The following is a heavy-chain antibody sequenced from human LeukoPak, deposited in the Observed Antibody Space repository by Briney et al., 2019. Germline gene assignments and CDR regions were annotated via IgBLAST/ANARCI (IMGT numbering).Heavy chain of an antibody. V-gene: IGHV3-66*01. J-gene: IGHJ5*02. D-gene: IGHD3-22*01. Sequence: QSGGSLRLSCAASGFTVSSNYMSWVRQAPGKGLEWVSLIYSGGNTYYADSVKGRFTISRDNSKNTLYLQMNSLRAEDTAVYYCARERNNYYDSSGYWDWFDPWGQGTLVTVSS. CDR3: ARERNNYYDSSGYWDWFDP. CDR1: GFTVSSNY. CDR2: IYSGGNT.